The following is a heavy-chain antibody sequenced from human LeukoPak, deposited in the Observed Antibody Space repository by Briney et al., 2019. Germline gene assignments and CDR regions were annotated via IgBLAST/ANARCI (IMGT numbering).Heavy chain of an antibody. J-gene: IGHJ3*02. D-gene: IGHD3-22*01. CDR2: INAGNGNT. CDR3: ARDRSADYYDSSGYPTNGDAFDI. Sequence: GASVKVSCEASGYTFTSYAMHWVRQAPGQRLEWMGWINAGNGNTKYSQKFQGRVTITRDTSASTAYMELSSLRSEDTAVYYCARDRSADYYDSSGYPTNGDAFDIWGQGTMVTVSS. CDR1: GYTFTSYA. V-gene: IGHV1-3*01.